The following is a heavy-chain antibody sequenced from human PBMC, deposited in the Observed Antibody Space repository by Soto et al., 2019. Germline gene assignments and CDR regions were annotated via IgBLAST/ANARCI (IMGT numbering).Heavy chain of an antibody. CDR1: GYTFTSYY. J-gene: IGHJ4*02. CDR2: INPSGGST. CDR3: ARPPYPECINAVCYPLDY. V-gene: IGHV1-46*01. Sequence: QVQLVQSGAEVTKPGASVKISCKASGYTFTSYYMHWVRQAPGQGLEWMGIINPSGGSTNYAQKLQGRVAMTADTSTSTVYMELNSLRSEDTAVYYCARPPYPECINAVCYPLDYWGQGTLVTVSS. D-gene: IGHD2-8*01.